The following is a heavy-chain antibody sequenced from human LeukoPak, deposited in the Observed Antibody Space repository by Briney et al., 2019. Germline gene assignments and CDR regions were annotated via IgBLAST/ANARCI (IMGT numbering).Heavy chain of an antibody. Sequence: ASVEVSCKASGYTFTGYYMHWVRQAPGQGVEWMGWINPNSGGTNYAQKFQGRVTMTRDTSISTAYMELSRLRSDDTAVYYCARGGSRVGATDYYFDYWGQGTLVTVSS. D-gene: IGHD1-26*01. V-gene: IGHV1-2*02. J-gene: IGHJ4*02. CDR2: INPNSGGT. CDR3: ARGGSRVGATDYYFDY. CDR1: GYTFTGYY.